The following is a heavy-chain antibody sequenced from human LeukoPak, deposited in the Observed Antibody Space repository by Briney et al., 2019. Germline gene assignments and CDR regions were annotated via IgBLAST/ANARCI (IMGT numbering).Heavy chain of an antibody. CDR3: ARTDIVATIMDY. J-gene: IGHJ4*02. D-gene: IGHD5-12*01. CDR2: IYYSGST. Sequence: PSETLSLTCTVSGDSISSYYWSWIRQPPGKGLEWIGYIYYSGSTNYNPSLKRRVTISVDTSKNQVFRRLSCVTAADTSVYDCARTDIVATIMDYWGQGTLITVSS. CDR1: GDSISSYY. V-gene: IGHV4-59*01.